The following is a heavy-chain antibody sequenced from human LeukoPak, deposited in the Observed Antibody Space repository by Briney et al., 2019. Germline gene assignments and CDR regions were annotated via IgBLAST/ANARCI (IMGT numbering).Heavy chain of an antibody. J-gene: IGHJ4*02. CDR1: EFTFSDYW. CDR3: ERGPDYGARSDYLDY. Sequence: GGALTLSFAASEFTFSDYWMNWVRQAPGKGLEWVADIKKDGSKKNQVDSVKGRFTISRDNAKHSLYLQMNSLRTEDTAVYYCERGPDYGARSDYLDYWGQGTLVTVSS. V-gene: IGHV3-7*01. CDR2: IKKDGSKK. D-gene: IGHD4/OR15-4a*01.